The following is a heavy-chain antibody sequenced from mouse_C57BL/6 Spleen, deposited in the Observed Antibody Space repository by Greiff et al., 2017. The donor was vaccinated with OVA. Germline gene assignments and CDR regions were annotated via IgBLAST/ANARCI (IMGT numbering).Heavy chain of an antibody. CDR3: ARHYYGSSYWYFDV. J-gene: IGHJ1*03. CDR1: GFTFSSYG. CDR2: ISSGGSYT. V-gene: IGHV5-6*02. D-gene: IGHD1-1*01. Sequence: DVMLVESGGDLVKPGGSLKLSCAASGFTFSSYGMSWVRQTPDKRLEWVATISSGGSYTYYPDSVKGRFTISRDNAKNTLYLQMSSLKSEDTAMYYCARHYYGSSYWYFDVLGTWTTVTVSS.